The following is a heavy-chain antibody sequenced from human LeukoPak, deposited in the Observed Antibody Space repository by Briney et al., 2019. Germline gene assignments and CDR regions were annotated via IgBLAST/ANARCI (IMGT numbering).Heavy chain of an antibody. CDR2: INSRGST. Sequence: PSETLSLTCTVSGGSITSGNYYWRWIRQPAGKGLEWIGRINSRGSTNYDPSLKSRVSISVDTSKNYFSLELNSVTAADTAVYYCARGFSTISCYDYWGQGTLVTVSS. D-gene: IGHD2/OR15-2a*01. J-gene: IGHJ4*02. V-gene: IGHV4-61*02. CDR1: GGSITSGNYY. CDR3: ARGFSTISCYDY.